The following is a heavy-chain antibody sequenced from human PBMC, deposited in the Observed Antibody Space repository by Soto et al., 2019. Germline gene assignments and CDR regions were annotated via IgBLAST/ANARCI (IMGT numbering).Heavy chain of an antibody. Sequence: EVQLVETGGGLIQPGGSLSLSCAASGLAVTSNYMSWVRQAPGKGLEWVSIVYSSGTTYYADSVKGRFTFSRDKSKYTIYLQMRNLRAEDTAVYYCARVDTYDYYYSMDVWGQGTTVTVSS. CDR3: ARVDTYDYYYSMDV. D-gene: IGHD5-18*01. CDR2: VYSSGTT. V-gene: IGHV3-53*02. J-gene: IGHJ6*02. CDR1: GLAVTSNY.